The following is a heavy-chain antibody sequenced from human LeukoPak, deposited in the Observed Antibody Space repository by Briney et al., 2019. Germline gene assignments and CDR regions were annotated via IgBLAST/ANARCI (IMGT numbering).Heavy chain of an antibody. D-gene: IGHD6-19*01. V-gene: IGHV4-59*01. CDR3: ARGLEQWPWSNAEGT. CDR1: GGSISSYY. Sequence: SETLSLTCTVSGGSISSYYWSWIRQPPGKGLEWIGYIYYSGSTNYNPSLKSRVTISVDTSKNQFSLKLSSVTAADTAVHYCARGLEQWPWSNAEGTWGQGTLVTVSS. CDR2: IYYSGST. J-gene: IGHJ5*02.